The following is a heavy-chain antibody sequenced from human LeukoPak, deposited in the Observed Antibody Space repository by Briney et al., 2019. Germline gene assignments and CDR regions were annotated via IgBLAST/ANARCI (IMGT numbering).Heavy chain of an antibody. CDR3: ARDPDYYGSGSYSYFDY. CDR1: GGSISGYY. Sequence: SETLSLTCQVSGGSISGYYWSWIRQPPGKGLEWIGYIYSSGSTYYNPSLKSRATISVDTSKNQFSLKLSSVTAADTAVYYCARDPDYYGSGSYSYFDYWGQGTLVTVSS. J-gene: IGHJ4*02. V-gene: IGHV4-59*12. D-gene: IGHD3-10*01. CDR2: IYSSGST.